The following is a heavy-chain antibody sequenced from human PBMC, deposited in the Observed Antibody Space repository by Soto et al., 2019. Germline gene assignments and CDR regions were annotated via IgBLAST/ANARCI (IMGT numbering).Heavy chain of an antibody. CDR2: INHSGST. CDR1: GWSFSGYY. J-gene: IGHJ4*02. CDR3: ARAPTTVTTGYFDY. Sequence: PSETLSLTCAFYGWSFSGYYWSLIRQPPGKGLEWIGEINHSGSTNYNPSLKSRVTISVDTSKNQFSLKLSSVTAADTAVYYCARAPTTVTTGYFDYWGQGTLVTVSS. D-gene: IGHD4-17*01. V-gene: IGHV4-34*01.